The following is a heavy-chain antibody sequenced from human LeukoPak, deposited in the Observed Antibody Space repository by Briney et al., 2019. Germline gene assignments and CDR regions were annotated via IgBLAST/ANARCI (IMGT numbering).Heavy chain of an antibody. CDR3: ARQETTVTRNFDY. Sequence: GASVKVSCKASGDTFSSYAISWVRQAPGQGLEWMGGIILIFGTTNYAQDFQGRVTIIADKSTSTAYMELSSLRSEDTAVYYCARQETTVTRNFDYWGQGTLVTVSS. CDR1: GDTFSSYA. CDR2: IILIFGTT. V-gene: IGHV1-69*06. J-gene: IGHJ4*02. D-gene: IGHD4-17*01.